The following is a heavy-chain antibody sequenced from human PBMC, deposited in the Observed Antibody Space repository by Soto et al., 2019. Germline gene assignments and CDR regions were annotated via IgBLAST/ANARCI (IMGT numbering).Heavy chain of an antibody. CDR3: ARLATRYYFDY. CDR1: GGSLSSYY. CDR2: IYYSGST. Sequence: SDTLSLTCTVSGGSLSSYYWSWIRQPPGKGLEWIGYIYYSGSTNYNPSLKSRVTISVDTSKNQFSLKMSSVTAADTAVYYCARLATRYYFDYWGQGTLVTVSS. V-gene: IGHV4-59*01. D-gene: IGHD1-1*01. J-gene: IGHJ4*02.